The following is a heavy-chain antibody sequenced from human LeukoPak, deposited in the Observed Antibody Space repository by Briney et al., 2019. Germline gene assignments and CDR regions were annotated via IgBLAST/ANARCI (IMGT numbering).Heavy chain of an antibody. CDR1: GFTFRKRW. CDR3: AKGLDIVVVPAAEHHDY. D-gene: IGHD2-2*01. CDR2: IKEDGSEK. Sequence: GGSLRLSCAASGFTFRKRWMSWVRQAPGKGLECVANIKEDGSEKYYVDSVKGRFTISRDNAKNSLYLEMNSLRVEDTAVYYCAKGLDIVVVPAAEHHDYWGQGTLVTVSS. J-gene: IGHJ4*02. V-gene: IGHV3-7*01.